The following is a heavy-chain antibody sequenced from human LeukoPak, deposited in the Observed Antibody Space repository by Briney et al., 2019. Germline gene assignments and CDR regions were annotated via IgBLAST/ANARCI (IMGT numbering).Heavy chain of an antibody. V-gene: IGHV3-23*01. J-gene: IGHJ4*02. CDR2: ISGSGAST. D-gene: IGHD1-26*01. CDR1: RFTLSTNA. CDR3: AKDVGKWESLHFFDY. Sequence: GGSLRLSCLTSRFTLSTNAMSWVRQAPGKGLEWISGISGSGASTYYADSVKGRFTISRDDSRNTLYLQMNSLRGDDTAVYYCAKDVGKWESLHFFDYWGQGTLVTVSS.